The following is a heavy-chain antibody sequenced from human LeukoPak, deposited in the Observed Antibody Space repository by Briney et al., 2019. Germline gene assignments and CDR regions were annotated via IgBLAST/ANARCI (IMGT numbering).Heavy chain of an antibody. D-gene: IGHD5-18*01. CDR2: YYHTGHA. Sequence: PSETLSLTCAVSGYSVSNHYYWGWIRQPPGKGLEWIGSYYHTGHAYYSPSLQSRVSISIDTSKNQFSLELTSVTAADTAVYYCASVDTSMARYFNPWGRGTLVTVSS. CDR3: ASVDTSMARYFNP. CDR1: GYSVSNHYY. V-gene: IGHV4-38-2*01. J-gene: IGHJ2*01.